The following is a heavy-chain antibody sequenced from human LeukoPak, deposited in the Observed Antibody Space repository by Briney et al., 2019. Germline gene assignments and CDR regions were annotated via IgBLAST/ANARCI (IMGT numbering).Heavy chain of an antibody. CDR3: ARADIVVVVAATFDY. Sequence: GTSVTVSCKASGYTFTSYGISWVRQAPGQGLEWMGWISAYNGNTNYAQKLQGRVTMTTDTSTSTAYMELRSLRSDDTAVYYCARADIVVVVAATFDYWGQGTLVTVSS. CDR1: GYTFTSYG. J-gene: IGHJ4*02. V-gene: IGHV1-18*01. D-gene: IGHD2-15*01. CDR2: ISAYNGNT.